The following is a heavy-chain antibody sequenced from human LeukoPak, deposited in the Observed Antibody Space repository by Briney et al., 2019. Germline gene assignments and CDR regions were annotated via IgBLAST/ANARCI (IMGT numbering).Heavy chain of an antibody. CDR3: ARLGSIAAAGTPDY. CDR1: GFTFSSHW. J-gene: IGHJ4*02. CDR2: ISSDGSTT. D-gene: IGHD6-13*01. Sequence: GGSLRLSCAASGFTFSSHWMHWVRQAPGKGLVWVSRISSDGSTTSYADSVKGRFTISRDNAKNSLYLQMNSLRGEDTAVYYCARLGSIAAAGTPDYWGQGTLVTVSS. V-gene: IGHV3-74*01.